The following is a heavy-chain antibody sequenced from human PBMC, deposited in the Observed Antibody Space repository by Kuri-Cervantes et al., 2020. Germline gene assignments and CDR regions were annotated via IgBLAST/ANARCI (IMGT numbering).Heavy chain of an antibody. CDR2: ISSSSSYT. J-gene: IGHJ4*02. V-gene: IGHV3-21*01. CDR3: ARELAVAGFDY. CDR1: GFTFSSYS. D-gene: IGHD6-19*01. Sequence: ETLSLTCAASGFTFSSYSMNWVRQAPGKGLEWVSSISSSSSYTYYADSVKGRFTISRDNAKNSLYLQMNSLRAEDTAVYYCARELAVAGFDYWGQGTLVTVSS.